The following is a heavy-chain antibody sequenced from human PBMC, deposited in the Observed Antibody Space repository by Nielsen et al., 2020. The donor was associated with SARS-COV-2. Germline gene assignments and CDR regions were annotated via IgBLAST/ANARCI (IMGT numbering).Heavy chain of an antibody. Sequence: ETLSLTCAASGFTFSSYSMNWVRQAPGKGLEWVSSISSSSSYIYYADSVKGRFTISRDNAKNSLYLQMNSLRDEDTAVYYCAREGGYGFDPWGQGTLVTVSS. CDR2: ISSSSSYI. J-gene: IGHJ5*02. D-gene: IGHD3-16*01. CDR1: GFTFSSYS. CDR3: AREGGYGFDP. V-gene: IGHV3-21*01.